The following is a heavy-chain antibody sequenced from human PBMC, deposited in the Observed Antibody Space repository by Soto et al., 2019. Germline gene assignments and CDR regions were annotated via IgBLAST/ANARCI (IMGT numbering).Heavy chain of an antibody. CDR2: ISAYNGNT. V-gene: IGHV1-18*01. Sequence: ASVKVSCKASGYTFTSYGISWVRQAPGQGLEWMGWISAYNGNTNYAQKLQGRVTMTTDTSTSTAYMELRSLRSDDTAVYYCAREDDCGDYGGDYYGMDVWGQGTTVRVAS. CDR1: GYTFTSYG. D-gene: IGHD4-17*01. CDR3: AREDDCGDYGGDYYGMDV. J-gene: IGHJ6*02.